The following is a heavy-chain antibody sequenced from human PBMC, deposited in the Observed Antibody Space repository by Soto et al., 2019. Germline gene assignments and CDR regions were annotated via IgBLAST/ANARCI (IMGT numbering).Heavy chain of an antibody. CDR1: GFPFDDYS. CDR2: ISWNSGNI. J-gene: IGHJ4*02. Sequence: PGGSLSLSCAASGFPFDDYSMHWVRQAPGKGLEWVSGISWNSGNIGYADSVRGRFTISRDNAKNSLYLQMNSLRAEDTALYYCAKGIRGYGSGSSSASYYFDYWGQGTLVTVSS. V-gene: IGHV3-9*01. D-gene: IGHD3-10*01. CDR3: AKGIRGYGSGSSSASYYFDY.